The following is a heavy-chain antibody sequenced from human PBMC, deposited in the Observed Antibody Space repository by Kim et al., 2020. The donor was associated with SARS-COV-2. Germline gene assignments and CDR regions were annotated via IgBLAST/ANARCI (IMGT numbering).Heavy chain of an antibody. D-gene: IGHD6-19*01. Sequence: ADSVKGRFTISRDNAKNPLYLQMNSLRAEDTAVYYCSRRAYSSGWWYFDYWGQGTLVTVSS. J-gene: IGHJ4*02. V-gene: IGHV3-74*01. CDR3: SRRAYSSGWWYFDY.